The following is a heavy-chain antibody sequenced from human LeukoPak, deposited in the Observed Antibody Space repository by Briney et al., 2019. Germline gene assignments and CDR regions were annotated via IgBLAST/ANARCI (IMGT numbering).Heavy chain of an antibody. V-gene: IGHV4-4*09. Sequence: SETLSLTCTVSGGSISSYYWSWIRQPPGKGLEWIGYIYTSGSTNYNPSLKSRVTISVDTSKNQFSLKLSSVTAADTAVYYCARRARTTSLYWYFDLWGRRTLVTVSS. CDR2: IYTSGST. CDR3: ARRARTTSLYWYFDL. CDR1: GGSISSYY. D-gene: IGHD1-7*01. J-gene: IGHJ2*01.